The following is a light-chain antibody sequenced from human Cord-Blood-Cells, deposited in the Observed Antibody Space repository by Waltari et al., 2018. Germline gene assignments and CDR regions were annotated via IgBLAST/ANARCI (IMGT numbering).Light chain of an antibody. CDR3: QQSYSTPWT. V-gene: IGKV1-39*01. Sequence: DIQLTQSPSFPSASVGDRVTITCPASQSIRIYLDWYQQKPGKAPKLLIYAASSLQSGVPSRFRGSGSGTDFTRTISSLQPEDFATYCCQQSYSTPWTFGGGTKVEIK. J-gene: IGKJ4*02. CDR2: AAS. CDR1: QSIRIY.